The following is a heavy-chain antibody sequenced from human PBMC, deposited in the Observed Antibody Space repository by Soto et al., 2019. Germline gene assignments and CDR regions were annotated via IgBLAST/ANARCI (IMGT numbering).Heavy chain of an antibody. V-gene: IGHV3-30-3*01. CDR2: ISYDGSNK. D-gene: IGHD2-21*02. J-gene: IGHJ3*02. Sequence: GGSLRLSCAASGFTFSSYAMHWVRQAPGKGLEWVAVISYDGSNKYYADSVKGRFTISRDNSKNTLYLQMNSLRAGDTAVYYCARYIVVVTATYAFDIWGQGTMVTVSS. CDR1: GFTFSSYA. CDR3: ARYIVVVTATYAFDI.